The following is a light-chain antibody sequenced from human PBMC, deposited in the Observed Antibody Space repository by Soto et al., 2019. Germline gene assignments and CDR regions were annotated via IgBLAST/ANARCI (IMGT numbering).Light chain of an antibody. CDR1: QSVNSRN. CDR2: GSS. V-gene: IGKV3-20*01. J-gene: IGKJ1*01. Sequence: EIVLTQSPGTLSLSPGERATLSCRASQSVNSRNLGWYQQKPGQAPRLLIYGSSNRATGIPDRFSGSGSGTDFTLTISRVEPGDFAVYYCQQYGSAPWTFGQGTKVEIK. CDR3: QQYGSAPWT.